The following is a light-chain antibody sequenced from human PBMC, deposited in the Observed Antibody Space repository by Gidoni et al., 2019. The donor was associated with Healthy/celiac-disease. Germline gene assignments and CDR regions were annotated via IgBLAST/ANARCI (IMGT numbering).Light chain of an antibody. CDR2: GAS. CDR1: QCVSSSY. Sequence: EIVLTQSPGTLSLSPGERATLSCRASQCVSSSYLAWYQQKPGQAPRLLIYGASSRATGIPDRFSGSGSGTDFTLTISRLEPEDFAVYYCQQYGSSPPSSFGQGTKLEIK. CDR3: QQYGSSPPSS. V-gene: IGKV3-20*01. J-gene: IGKJ2*04.